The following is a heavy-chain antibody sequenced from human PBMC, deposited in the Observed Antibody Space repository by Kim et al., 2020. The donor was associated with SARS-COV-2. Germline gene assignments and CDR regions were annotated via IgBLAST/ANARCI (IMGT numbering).Heavy chain of an antibody. J-gene: IGHJ4*02. D-gene: IGHD3-10*01. Sequence: YYADSVKGRFTISRDTATSSLFLEIQSLRAEDTAVYYCASGFYGSSFDNWGQGTLVSVSS. V-gene: IGHV3-21*01. CDR3: ASGFYGSSFDN.